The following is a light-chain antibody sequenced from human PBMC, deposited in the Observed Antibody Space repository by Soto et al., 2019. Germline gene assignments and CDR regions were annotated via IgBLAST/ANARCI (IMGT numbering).Light chain of an antibody. CDR2: EVS. J-gene: IGLJ1*01. CDR1: SSDVGGYNY. CDR3: SSDAGNDKYV. V-gene: IGLV2-8*01. Sequence: QSALTQPPSASGSPGQSVTISCTGTSSDVGGYNYVSWYQHHPGKAPKLMIYEVSKRPSGVPDRFSGSKSGNTASLTVSGLQADDEADYYCSSDAGNDKYVFGSGTKLTV.